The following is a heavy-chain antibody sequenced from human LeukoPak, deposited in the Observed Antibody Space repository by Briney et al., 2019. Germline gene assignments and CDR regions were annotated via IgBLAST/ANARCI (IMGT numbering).Heavy chain of an antibody. D-gene: IGHD4-17*01. CDR3: ARAPGEGWFDP. CDR2: IKQDGSEK. Sequence: GGSLRLSCAASGFTFSSCWMSWVRQAPGKGLEWVASIKQDGSEKYYVDSVKGRFTISRDNAKNSLYLQMNSLRAEDTALYYCARAPGEGWFDPWGQGTLVTVSS. CDR1: GFTFSSCW. J-gene: IGHJ5*02. V-gene: IGHV3-7*01.